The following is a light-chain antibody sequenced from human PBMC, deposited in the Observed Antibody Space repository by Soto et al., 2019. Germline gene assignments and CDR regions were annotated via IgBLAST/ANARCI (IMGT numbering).Light chain of an antibody. CDR3: SSYEGDTTSDVG. Sequence: QSALTQPASVSGSPGQSITISCTGTSSDVGSYNLVSWYQQHPGKAPKLLIYEGSKRPSGVSNRFSGSKSGSTASLTVSGLQAEDEADYYSSSYEGDTTSDVGFGGGTKLTVL. V-gene: IGLV2-23*01. CDR1: SSDVGSYNL. CDR2: EGS. J-gene: IGLJ2*01.